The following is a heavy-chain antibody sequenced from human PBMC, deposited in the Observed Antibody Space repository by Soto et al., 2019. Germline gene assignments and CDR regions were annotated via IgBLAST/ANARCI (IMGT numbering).Heavy chain of an antibody. CDR2: INSNSGGT. CDR3: ARGVGTSWFDP. D-gene: IGHD2-2*01. CDR1: GYTFTDHY. Sequence: QVQLVQSGAEVEKPGASVKVSCKTSGYTFTDHYIHWVRQAPGQGLEWIGWINSNSGGTNYAQNFRGWVTMTRDTSIRTDYMELSRLRSDDTAVYYCARGVGTSWFDPWGQGSLVIVSS. J-gene: IGHJ5*02. V-gene: IGHV1-2*04.